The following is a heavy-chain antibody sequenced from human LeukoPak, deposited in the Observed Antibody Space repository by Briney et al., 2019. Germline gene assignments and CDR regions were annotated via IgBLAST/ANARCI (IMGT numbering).Heavy chain of an antibody. CDR3: ARFSDSEPIVS. J-gene: IGHJ4*02. CDR2: INHSGGT. V-gene: IGHV4-34*01. CDR1: GGSLSGYY. Sequence: PSETLSLTCAVSGGSLSGYYWSWIRQPPGKGLEWIGDINHSGGTSYSPSLKSRVTISVDTSKNQFSLNLNSVTAADTAVYFCARFSDSEPIVSWGQGTLVTVSS. D-gene: IGHD2-21*01.